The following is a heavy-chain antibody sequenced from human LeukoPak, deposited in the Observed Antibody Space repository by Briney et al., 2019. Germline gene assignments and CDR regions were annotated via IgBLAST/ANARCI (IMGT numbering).Heavy chain of an antibody. CDR1: GYSFTSYW. Sequence: PGESLKISCKGSGYSFTSYWIGWVRQMPGKGLEWMGIIYPGDSDTRYSPSFQGQVTISADKSISTAYLQWSSLKASDTAMYYCARPVRDGYNPYYFDYWGQGTLVTVSS. J-gene: IGHJ4*02. D-gene: IGHD5-24*01. CDR3: ARPVRDGYNPYYFDY. V-gene: IGHV5-51*01. CDR2: IYPGDSDT.